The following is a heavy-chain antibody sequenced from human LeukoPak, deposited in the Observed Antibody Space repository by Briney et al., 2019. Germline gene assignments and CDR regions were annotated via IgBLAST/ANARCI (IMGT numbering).Heavy chain of an antibody. D-gene: IGHD5-24*01. CDR1: GFTFSDHY. CDR3: ARGGGRDGYKSLDY. V-gene: IGHV3-66*01. CDR2: IYSGGST. Sequence: GGSLRLSCAASGFTFSDHYMDWVRQAPGKGLEWVSVIYSGGSTYYADSVKGRFTISRDNSKNTLYLQMNSLRAEDTAVYYCARGGGRDGYKSLDYWGQGTLVTVSS. J-gene: IGHJ4*02.